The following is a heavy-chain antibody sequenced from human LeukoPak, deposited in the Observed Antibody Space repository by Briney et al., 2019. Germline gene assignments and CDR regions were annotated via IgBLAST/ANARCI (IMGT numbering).Heavy chain of an antibody. Sequence: SQTLSLTCTVSGGSISSGSYYWSWLRQPAGKGLEWIGRIYTSGSTNYDPSLKSRVTISVDTSKDQFSLKLSSVTAADTAVYYCARAPRYCSGGSCHPFDYWGQGTLVTVSS. CDR2: IYTSGST. CDR1: GGSISSGSYY. J-gene: IGHJ4*02. V-gene: IGHV4-61*02. D-gene: IGHD2-15*01. CDR3: ARAPRYCSGGSCHPFDY.